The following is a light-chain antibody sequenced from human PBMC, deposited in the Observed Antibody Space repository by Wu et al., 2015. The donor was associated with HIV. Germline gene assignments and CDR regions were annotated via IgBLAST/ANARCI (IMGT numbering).Light chain of an antibody. V-gene: IGKV3-15*01. CDR1: QSVGSD. CDR2: GAS. CDR3: QQYSSSPRT. Sequence: VMTQSPATLSVFPGETATLSCRASQSVGSDLAWYQQKPGQAPRLLIYGASTRATGIPARFSGNGSGTDFTLTISRVEPEDFAVYYCQQYSSSPRTFGQGTEGGNQT. J-gene: IGKJ1*01.